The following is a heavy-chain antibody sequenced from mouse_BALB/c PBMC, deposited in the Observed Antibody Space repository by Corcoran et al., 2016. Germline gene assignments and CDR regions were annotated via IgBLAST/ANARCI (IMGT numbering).Heavy chain of an antibody. D-gene: IGHD2-2*01. CDR3: AREVPGGYPFDY. CDR1: GYTFTSYV. V-gene: IGHV1S136*01. CDR2: IYPYNGDT. Sequence: EVQLQQSGPELVKPGASVKMSCKASGYTFTSYVMHWVKQQPGQGLEWIGYIYPYNGDTKYNEKFKGTATLTSDKSSSTAYMELSSLTSEDSAVYYCAREVPGGYPFDYWGQGTTLTVSS. J-gene: IGHJ2*01.